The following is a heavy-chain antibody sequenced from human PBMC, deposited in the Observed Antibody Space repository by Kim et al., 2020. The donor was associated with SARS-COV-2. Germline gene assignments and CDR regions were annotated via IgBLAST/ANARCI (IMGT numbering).Heavy chain of an antibody. V-gene: IGHV3-30*14. CDR3: VRGRFNIVRETYYFDY. CDR2: VSHDGTNK. CDR1: GFTFNSYS. J-gene: IGHJ4*02. D-gene: IGHD3-10*01. Sequence: GGSLRLSCAAFGFTFNSYSMHWVRQTPGKGLEWVATVSHDGTNKNYADSVRGRFTISRDNSYTLYLQMTRLRREDTAVYFCVRGRFNIVRETYYFDYWGQGTQVTVSS.